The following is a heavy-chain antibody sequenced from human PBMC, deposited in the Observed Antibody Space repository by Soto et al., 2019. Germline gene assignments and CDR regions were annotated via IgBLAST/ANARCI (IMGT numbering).Heavy chain of an antibody. J-gene: IGHJ4*02. CDR3: ARGDILTGYSH. V-gene: IGHV4-34*01. CDR1: GGSFSGYY. CDR2: IKHSGRT. D-gene: IGHD3-9*01. Sequence: PSETLSLTCAVYGGSFSGYYWSWIRQPPGKGLEWIGEIKHSGRTNYNPSLKSRVTISVDKSKNQFSLKLSSVTAADTAVYYCARGDILTGYSHWGQGTLVTVSS.